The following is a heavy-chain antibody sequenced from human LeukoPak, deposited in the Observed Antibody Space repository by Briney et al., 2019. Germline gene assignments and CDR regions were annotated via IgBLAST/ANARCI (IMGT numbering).Heavy chain of an antibody. J-gene: IGHJ4*02. CDR2: ISYDGSNK. V-gene: IGHV3-30-3*01. CDR3: AKDHGRNFYDSSGLDY. Sequence: PGGSLRLSCAASGFTFSSYAMHWVRQAPGKGLEWVAVISYDGSNKYYADSVKGRFTISIDNSKNTLYLQMNSLRADDTAVYYCAKDHGRNFYDSSGLDYWGQGTLVTVSS. D-gene: IGHD3-22*01. CDR1: GFTFSSYA.